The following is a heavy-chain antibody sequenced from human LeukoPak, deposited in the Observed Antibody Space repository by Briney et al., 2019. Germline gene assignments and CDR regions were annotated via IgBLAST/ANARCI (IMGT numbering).Heavy chain of an antibody. CDR3: ARDPDCGPFYYCALDV. V-gene: IGHV1-2*02. Sequence: GASVKVSCKASGYTFTGYYLHWVRQAPGQGLEWMGWINPNSGGTNYAQRFQGRVTMTRDTSISTAYMELNTLRSDDTAVYYCARDPDCGPFYYCALDVWGQGTTVIVS. J-gene: IGHJ6*02. CDR1: GYTFTGYY. D-gene: IGHD4-17*01. CDR2: INPNSGGT.